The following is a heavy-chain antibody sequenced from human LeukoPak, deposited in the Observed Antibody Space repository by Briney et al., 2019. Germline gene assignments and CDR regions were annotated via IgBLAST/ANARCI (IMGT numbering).Heavy chain of an antibody. CDR2: IIPIFGTA. D-gene: IGHD1-26*01. CDR3: ARDREGGSYLWNYYYGMDV. CDR1: GGTFSSYA. Sequence: SVKVSCKASGGTFSSYAISWVREAPGQGLEWMGGIIPIFGTANYAQKFQGRVTITADESTSTAYMELSSLRSEDTAVYYCARDREGGSYLWNYYYGMDVWGQGTTVTVSS. V-gene: IGHV1-69*13. J-gene: IGHJ6*02.